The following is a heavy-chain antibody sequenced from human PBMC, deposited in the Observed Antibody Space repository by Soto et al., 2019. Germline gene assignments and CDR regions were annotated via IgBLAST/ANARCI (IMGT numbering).Heavy chain of an antibody. CDR3: AKVGEGQLTFPKYGMDV. V-gene: IGHV3-9*01. J-gene: IGHJ6*02. D-gene: IGHD6-6*01. CDR2: ISWNSGSI. CDR1: GFTFDDYA. Sequence: EVQLVESGGGLVQPGRSERLSCAASGFTFDDYAMHWVRQAPGKGLEWVSGISWNSGSIGYADSVKGRFTISRDNAKNSLYLQMNSLRAEDTALYYCAKVGEGQLTFPKYGMDVWGQGTTVTVSS.